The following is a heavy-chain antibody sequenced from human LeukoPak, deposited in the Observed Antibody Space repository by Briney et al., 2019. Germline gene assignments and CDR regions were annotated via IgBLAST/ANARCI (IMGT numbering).Heavy chain of an antibody. CDR2: ISAYNGNT. D-gene: IGHD3-3*02. J-gene: IGHJ6*03. CDR3: ARGHFWSGYYARAYYYYMDV. Sequence: ASVKVPCKASGYTFTSYGISWVRQAPGQGLEWMGWISAYNGNTNYAQKLQGRVTMTRNTSISTAYMELSSLRSEDTAVYYCARGHFWSGYYARAYYYYMDVWGKGTTVTVSS. CDR1: GYTFTSYG. V-gene: IGHV1-18*01.